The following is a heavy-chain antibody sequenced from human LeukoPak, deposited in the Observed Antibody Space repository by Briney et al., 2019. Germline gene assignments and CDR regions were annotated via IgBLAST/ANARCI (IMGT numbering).Heavy chain of an antibody. V-gene: IGHV4-59*08. Sequence: KPSETLSLTCNVSGGSISSYYWSWIRQPPGKGLEWIGYIYYSGSTNYNPSLQSRVTISVDTSKNQFSLKLTSVTAADTAFYYCARHTTLVHFDYWGRGTLVTVSS. CDR3: ARHTTLVHFDY. CDR1: GGSISSYY. D-gene: IGHD5-18*01. J-gene: IGHJ4*02. CDR2: IYYSGST.